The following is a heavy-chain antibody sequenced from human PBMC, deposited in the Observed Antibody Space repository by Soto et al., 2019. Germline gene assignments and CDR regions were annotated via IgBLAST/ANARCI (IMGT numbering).Heavy chain of an antibody. CDR2: IWYDGSNK. CDR1: GFTFSSYG. V-gene: IGHV3-33*01. D-gene: IGHD3-16*01. Sequence: QVQLVESGGGVVQPGRSLRLSCAASGFTFSSYGMHWVRQAPGKGLEWVAVIWYDGSNKYYADSVKGRFTISRDNAKNSLYLQMNSLRAEDTAVYYCARYSSLGDYFDYWGQGTLVTVSS. J-gene: IGHJ4*02. CDR3: ARYSSLGDYFDY.